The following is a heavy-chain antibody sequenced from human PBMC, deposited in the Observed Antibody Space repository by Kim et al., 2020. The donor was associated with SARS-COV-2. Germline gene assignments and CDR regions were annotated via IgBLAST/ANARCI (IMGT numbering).Heavy chain of an antibody. CDR2: INHSGST. J-gene: IGHJ6*02. D-gene: IGHD6-13*01. CDR1: GGSFSGYY. V-gene: IGHV4-34*01. Sequence: SETLSLTCAVYGGSFSGYYWSWIRQPPGKGLEWIGEINHSGSTNYNPSLKSRVTISVDTSKNQFSLKLSSVTAADTAVYYCASLVYSSSWYLHYYYGMDVWGQGTTVTVSS. CDR3: ASLVYSSSWYLHYYYGMDV.